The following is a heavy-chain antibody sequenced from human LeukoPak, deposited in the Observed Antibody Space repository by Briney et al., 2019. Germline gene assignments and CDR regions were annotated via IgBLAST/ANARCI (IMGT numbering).Heavy chain of an antibody. CDR2: IWYDGSNK. CDR3: ARDRYPVVAATRSLFY. CDR1: GFTFSSYG. Sequence: PGRSLRLSCAASGFTFSSYGMHWVRQAPGKGLEWVAVIWYDGSNKYYADSVKGRFTISRDNSKNTLYLQMNSLRAEDTAVYYCARDRYPVVAATRSLFYWGQGTLVTVSS. V-gene: IGHV3-33*01. J-gene: IGHJ4*02. D-gene: IGHD2-15*01.